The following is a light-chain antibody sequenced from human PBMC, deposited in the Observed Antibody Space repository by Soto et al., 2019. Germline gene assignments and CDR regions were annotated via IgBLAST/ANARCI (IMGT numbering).Light chain of an antibody. Sequence: QSVLTQPPSVSAAPGQMVTISCSGSSSNIGNNYVSWYQQLPGTAPKLLIYDNNKRPSRIPDRFSGSKSGTSATLGITGLQTGDEADYYCEAWDSSLYVVIFGGGTKLTVL. CDR3: EAWDSSLYVVI. CDR1: SSNIGNNY. V-gene: IGLV1-51*01. J-gene: IGLJ2*01. CDR2: DNN.